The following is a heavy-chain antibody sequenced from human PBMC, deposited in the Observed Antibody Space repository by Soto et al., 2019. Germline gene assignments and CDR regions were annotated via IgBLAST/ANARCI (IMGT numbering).Heavy chain of an antibody. CDR2: IWYDATNK. CDR3: ARSAYDSGGYDAFDI. Sequence: QVHLVESGGGVVQPGRSLRLSCAASGFTFKNYAMHWVRQAPGKGLEWVALIWYDATNKYYADSVKGRFTISRDNSKNTLYLQMSSLRAEDTAVYYCARSAYDSGGYDAFDIWGQGTMVTVSS. D-gene: IGHD3-22*01. CDR1: GFTFKNYA. J-gene: IGHJ3*02. V-gene: IGHV3-33*01.